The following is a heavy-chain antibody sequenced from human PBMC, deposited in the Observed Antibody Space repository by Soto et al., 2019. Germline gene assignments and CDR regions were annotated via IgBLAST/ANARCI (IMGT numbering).Heavy chain of an antibody. CDR3: ALLPFFTANYYGIDV. CDR2: IYYSGST. D-gene: IGHD2-21*02. Sequence: SETLSLTCTVSGGSISSYYWSWIRQPPGKGLEWIGYIYYSGSTNYNPSLKSRVTISIDTSKNQFSLKLSSVTAADTAVYYCALLPFFTANYYGIDVWGQRTTVTVSS. CDR1: GGSISSYY. J-gene: IGHJ6*02. V-gene: IGHV4-59*08.